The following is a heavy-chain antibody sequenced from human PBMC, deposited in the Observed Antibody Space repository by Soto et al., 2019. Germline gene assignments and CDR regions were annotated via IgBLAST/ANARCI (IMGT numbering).Heavy chain of an antibody. CDR1: GGSISSSSYY. J-gene: IGHJ5*02. Sequence: LSLTCTVSGGSISSSSYYWGWIRQPPGKGLEWIGSIYYSGSTYYNPSLKSRVTISVDTSKNQFSLKLSSVTAADTAVYYCARIGYCSGGSCRTRNNWFDPWGQGTLVTVSS. D-gene: IGHD2-15*01. CDR3: ARIGYCSGGSCRTRNNWFDP. V-gene: IGHV4-39*01. CDR2: IYYSGST.